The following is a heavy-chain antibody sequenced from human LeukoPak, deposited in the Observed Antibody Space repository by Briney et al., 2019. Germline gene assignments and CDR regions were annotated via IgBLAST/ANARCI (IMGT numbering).Heavy chain of an antibody. J-gene: IGHJ4*02. V-gene: IGHV3-23*01. CDR2: ISGSGGTT. D-gene: IGHD1-26*01. CDR1: GFTFSTYV. Sequence: QPGGSLRLSCAASGFTFSTYVMSWVRQAPGKGLEWVSVISGSGGTTNYADSVKGRFTISRDNAKNTLHLQMNSLRAEDTAVYYCARDLSGSYLGENIGYWGQGTLVTVSP. CDR3: ARDLSGSYLGENIGY.